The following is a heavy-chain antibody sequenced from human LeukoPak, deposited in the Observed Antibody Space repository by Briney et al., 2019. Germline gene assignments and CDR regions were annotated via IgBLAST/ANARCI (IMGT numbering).Heavy chain of an antibody. CDR1: GFTFSSYS. Sequence: GGSLRLSCAASGFTFSSYSMNWVRQAPGKGLEWVSSISSSSSYIYYADSVKGRFTISRDNAKNSLYLQMNSLRAEDTAVYYCASQITISYYFDYWGQGTLVTVSS. V-gene: IGHV3-21*01. D-gene: IGHD3-10*01. J-gene: IGHJ4*02. CDR2: ISSSSSYI. CDR3: ASQITISYYFDY.